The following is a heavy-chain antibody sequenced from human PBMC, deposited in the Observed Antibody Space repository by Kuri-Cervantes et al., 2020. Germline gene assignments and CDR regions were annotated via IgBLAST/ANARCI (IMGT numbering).Heavy chain of an antibody. J-gene: IGHJ4*02. CDR1: GFTFSSYW. D-gene: IGHD3-16*02. CDR3: ATGWGELSLTLDY. Sequence: GGSLRLSCAASGFTFSSYWMSWVRQAPGKGLEWVANIKQDGSEKYYVDSVKGRFTISRDNAKNSLYLQMNSLRAEDTAVYYCATGWGELSLTLDYWGRGTLVTVSS. V-gene: IGHV3-7*01. CDR2: IKQDGSEK.